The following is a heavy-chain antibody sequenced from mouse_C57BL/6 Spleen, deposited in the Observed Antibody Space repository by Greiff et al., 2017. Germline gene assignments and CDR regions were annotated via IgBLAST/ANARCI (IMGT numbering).Heavy chain of an antibody. J-gene: IGHJ4*01. D-gene: IGHD2-5*01. V-gene: IGHV2-2*01. CDR2: IWSGGST. CDR1: GFSLTSYG. CDR3: ARKGGYSNYVGMDY. Sequence: QVQLKESGPGLVQPSQSLSITCTVSGFSLTSYGVHWVRQSPGKGLEWLGVIWSGGSTDYNAAFISRLSISKDNSKSQVFFKMNSLQADDTAIYYCARKGGYSNYVGMDYWGQGTSVTVSS.